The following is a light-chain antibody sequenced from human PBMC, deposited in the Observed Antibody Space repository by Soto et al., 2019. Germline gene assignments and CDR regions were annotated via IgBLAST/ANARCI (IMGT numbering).Light chain of an antibody. CDR3: QQYNDWPPKYT. V-gene: IGKV3-15*01. CDR1: QSVSSN. J-gene: IGKJ2*01. CDR2: GAS. Sequence: EIVMTQSPATLSVSPGERATLSCRASQSVSSNLAWYQQKPGQAPRLLIYGASTRAPGVPARFSGSGSETEFTLAISSLQSEDLATYYCQQYNDWPPKYTFGQGTKLEIK.